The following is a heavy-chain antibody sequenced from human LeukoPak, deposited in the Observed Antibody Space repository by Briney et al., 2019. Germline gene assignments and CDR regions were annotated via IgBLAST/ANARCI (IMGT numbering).Heavy chain of an antibody. CDR1: GFTFSDYY. V-gene: IGHV3-11*04. CDR2: ISSSGSTI. Sequence: GGSLRLSCAASGFTFSDYYLSWIRQAPGKGLEWVSYISSSGSTIYYADSVKGRFTISRDNAKNSLYLQMNSLRAEDTAVYYCARAKYYYDSSGYFWGQGTLVTVSS. D-gene: IGHD3-22*01. J-gene: IGHJ4*02. CDR3: ARAKYYYDSSGYF.